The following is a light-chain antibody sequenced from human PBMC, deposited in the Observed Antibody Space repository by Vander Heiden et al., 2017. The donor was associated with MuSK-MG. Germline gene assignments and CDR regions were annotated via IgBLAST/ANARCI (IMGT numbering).Light chain of an antibody. CDR3: QQEYNLPLT. CDR2: DAS. V-gene: IGKV1-33*01. Sequence: DIQMTQSPSSLSASVGDRVTITCQASEDISNYLNWYQQKPGKAPKVLIYDASNLETRVPSRFSGTRSGTHFTFTINSLQPEDIGTYYSQQEYNLPLTFGQGTKLKIK. CDR1: EDISNY. J-gene: IGKJ2*01.